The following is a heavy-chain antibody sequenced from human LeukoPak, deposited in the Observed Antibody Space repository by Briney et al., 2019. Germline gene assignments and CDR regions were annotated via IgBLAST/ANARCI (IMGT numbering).Heavy chain of an antibody. J-gene: IGHJ4*02. Sequence: GGSLRLSCAASEFTFVRYAMNWVRQAPGKGLEWVSTISGSGGSTYYADSVKGRFTISRDNSKNTLYLQMNSLRAEDTAVYYCAKSKAVAATMGRFDYWGQGTLVTVSS. D-gene: IGHD2-15*01. V-gene: IGHV3-23*01. CDR3: AKSKAVAATMGRFDY. CDR2: ISGSGGST. CDR1: EFTFVRYA.